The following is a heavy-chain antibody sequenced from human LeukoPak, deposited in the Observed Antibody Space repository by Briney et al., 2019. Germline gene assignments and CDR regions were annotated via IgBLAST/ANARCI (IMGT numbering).Heavy chain of an antibody. J-gene: IGHJ6*03. CDR3: ASAAAGNYYYYYYMDV. Sequence: SETLSLTCTVSGGSISSGSYYWSWIRQPAGKGLEWIGRIYTSGSTNYNPPLKSRVTISVDTSKNQFSLKLSSVTAADTAVYYCASAAAGNYYYYYYMDVWGKGTTVTISS. CDR2: IYTSGST. D-gene: IGHD6-13*01. CDR1: GGSISSGSYY. V-gene: IGHV4-61*02.